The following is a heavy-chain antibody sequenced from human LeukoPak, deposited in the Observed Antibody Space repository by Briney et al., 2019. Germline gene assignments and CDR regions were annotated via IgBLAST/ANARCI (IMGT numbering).Heavy chain of an antibody. J-gene: IGHJ4*02. CDR3: ARDLDFYATDY. D-gene: IGHD2/OR15-2a*01. CDR2: IGKDGSWI. V-gene: IGHV3-7*01. Sequence: GGSLRLSCTASGLSLSGYWISWVRQAPGQGLEWVANIGKDGSWIHYADSVKGRFTISRDNAKNSPSLQMNSLRADDTAIYYCARDLDFYATDYWGQGTLVTVSS. CDR1: GLSLSGYW.